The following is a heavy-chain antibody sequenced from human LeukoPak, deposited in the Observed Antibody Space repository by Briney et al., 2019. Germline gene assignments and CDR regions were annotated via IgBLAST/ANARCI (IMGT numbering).Heavy chain of an antibody. Sequence: GGSLRLSCEASGFTFSNYAMSWVRQAPGKGLEWVSAITGDGGSTYYADSVKGRFTISRDNSKNTLYLQMNSLRAEDTALYYCAKWGDYDVLTGYYDSDYWGQGTLVTVSS. J-gene: IGHJ4*02. CDR2: ITGDGGST. V-gene: IGHV3-23*01. CDR3: AKWGDYDVLTGYYDSDY. CDR1: GFTFSNYA. D-gene: IGHD3-9*01.